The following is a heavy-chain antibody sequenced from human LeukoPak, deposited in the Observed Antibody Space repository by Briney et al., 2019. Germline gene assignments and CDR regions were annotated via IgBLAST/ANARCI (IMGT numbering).Heavy chain of an antibody. D-gene: IGHD6-13*01. CDR3: ARGIAAAGTSSFY. CDR1: GFTFSSYS. Sequence: GGSLRLSCAASGFTFSSYSMNWVRQAPGNGLEWVSSISSSSSYIYYADSVKGRFTISRDNAKNSLYLQMNSLRAEDTAVYYCARGIAAAGTSSFYWGQGTLVTVSS. V-gene: IGHV3-21*01. J-gene: IGHJ4*02. CDR2: ISSSSSYI.